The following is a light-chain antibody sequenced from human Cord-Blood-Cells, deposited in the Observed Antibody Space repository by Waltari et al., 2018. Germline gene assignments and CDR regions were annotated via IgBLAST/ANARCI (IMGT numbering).Light chain of an antibody. CDR2: AAS. V-gene: IGKV1-39*01. Sequence: DIQMTQSPSSLSASVGDRVPITCRASQSISSYLNWYQQKPGKAPKLLIYAASSLQSGVPSMFSGSGSGTDFTLTINSLQPEDFATYYCQQSYRTLTFGGGTKVEIK. J-gene: IGKJ4*01. CDR3: QQSYRTLT. CDR1: QSISSY.